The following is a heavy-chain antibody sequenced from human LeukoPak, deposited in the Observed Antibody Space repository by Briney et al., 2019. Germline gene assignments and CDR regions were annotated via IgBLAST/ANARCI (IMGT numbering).Heavy chain of an antibody. Sequence: GGSLRLSCAASGFTFSTYWMHWVRQAPGEGLVWVSRIKSDGSDTSYADSVKGRFTISRDNAKNTLYLQMNSLRAEDTAVYYCARGGSGDYNDAFDTWGQGTMVTVSS. CDR1: GFTFSTYW. V-gene: IGHV3-74*01. CDR2: IKSDGSDT. J-gene: IGHJ3*02. CDR3: ARGGSGDYNDAFDT. D-gene: IGHD3-3*01.